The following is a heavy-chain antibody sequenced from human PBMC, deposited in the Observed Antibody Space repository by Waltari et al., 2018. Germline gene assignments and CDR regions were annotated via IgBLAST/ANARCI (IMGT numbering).Heavy chain of an antibody. V-gene: IGHV3-48*03. D-gene: IGHD4-17*01. CDR1: GFTFSSYE. CDR2: ISSSGRSI. J-gene: IGHJ3*02. Sequence: EVQLVESGGGLVQPGGSLRLSCAASGFTFSSYEMSWVRQAPGKGLGWISDISSSGRSIDYADSVKDRFTISRDNAQNSLQLKMNSLRVEDTAVYYCASSVEVYAFDIWGRGTMVTVSS. CDR3: ASSVEVYAFDI.